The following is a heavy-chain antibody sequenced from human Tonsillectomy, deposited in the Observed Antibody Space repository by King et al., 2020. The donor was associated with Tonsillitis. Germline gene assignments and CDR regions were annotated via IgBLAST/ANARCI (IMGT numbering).Heavy chain of an antibody. V-gene: IGHV4-61*01. CDR3: ARAEPTGTTYFDY. D-gene: IGHD1-1*01. J-gene: IGHJ4*02. Sequence: QLQESGPGLAKPSETLSLICTVSGGSVSSGSYYWSWIRQPPGKGLEWIGYIYYTGNTNYNPSLKSRVTISVDTSKNQFSMKLSSVTAADTAVYYCARAEPTGTTYFDYWRQGTLVTVSS. CDR1: GGSVSSGSYY. CDR2: IYYTGNT.